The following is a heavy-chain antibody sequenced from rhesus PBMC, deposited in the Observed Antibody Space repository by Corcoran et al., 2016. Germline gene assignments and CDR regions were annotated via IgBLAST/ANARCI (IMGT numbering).Heavy chain of an antibody. V-gene: IGHV4S10*01. Sequence: QVQLQESGPGVVKSSETLSLTCAVSGGSISASYRWSWIRQPPGKGLEWIGYIYGSSTSTNYNPSLKSRVTISKDTSKNQFSLKLSSVTAADTAVFYCARDGDSSWSVFDYWGQGVLVTVSS. CDR1: GGSISASYR. CDR3: ARDGDSSWSVFDY. D-gene: IGHD6-13*01. J-gene: IGHJ4*01. CDR2: IYGSSTST.